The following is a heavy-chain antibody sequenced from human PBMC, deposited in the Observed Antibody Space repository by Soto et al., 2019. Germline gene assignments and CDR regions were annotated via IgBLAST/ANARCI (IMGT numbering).Heavy chain of an antibody. Sequence: GGSLRLSCEGSGFTFNRYAIHWVRQNPGKGLEWAAVISDDGSQKYYVDSVKGRFTVSRDNSNNTLYLRIDSLRPEDTGVYYCARARYTSSWYTWFHPWGQGTLVTVSS. D-gene: IGHD6-13*01. V-gene: IGHV3-30*04. CDR2: ISDDGSQK. J-gene: IGHJ5*02. CDR3: ARARYTSSWYTWFHP. CDR1: GFTFNRYA.